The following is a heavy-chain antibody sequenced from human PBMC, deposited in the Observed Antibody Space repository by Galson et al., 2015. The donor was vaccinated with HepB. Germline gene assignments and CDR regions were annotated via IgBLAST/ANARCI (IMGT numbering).Heavy chain of an antibody. CDR3: ARESGVRGLAFDI. J-gene: IGHJ3*02. Sequence: SLRLSCAASGFTFSDHYMDWVRQAPGKGLEWVGRTRNKANSYTTEYAASVKGRFTISRNDSKNSLYLQMNSLKTKDTAVYYCARESGVRGLAFDIWGQGTMVTVSS. CDR1: GFTFSDHY. CDR2: TRNKANSYTT. V-gene: IGHV3-72*01. D-gene: IGHD3-10*01.